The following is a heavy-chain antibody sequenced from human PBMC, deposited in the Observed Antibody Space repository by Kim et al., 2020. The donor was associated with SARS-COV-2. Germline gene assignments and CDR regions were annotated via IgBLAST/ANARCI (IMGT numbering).Heavy chain of an antibody. CDR3: ARDEYYYDSSGYYTTTGFDY. V-gene: IGHV1-46*01. J-gene: IGHJ4*02. D-gene: IGHD3-22*01. CDR2: INPSGGST. Sequence: ASVKVSCKASGYTFTSYYMHWVRQAPGQGLEWMGIINPSGGSTSYAQKFQGRVTMTRDTSTSTVYMELSSLRSEDTAVYYCARDEYYYDSSGYYTTTGFDYWGQGTLVTVSS. CDR1: GYTFTSYY.